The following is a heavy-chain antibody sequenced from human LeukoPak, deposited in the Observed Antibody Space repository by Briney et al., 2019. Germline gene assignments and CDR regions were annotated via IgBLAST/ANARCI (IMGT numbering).Heavy chain of an antibody. D-gene: IGHD3-3*01. V-gene: IGHV3-30*04. CDR1: GFTFTTYA. CDR2: ISYDGSNM. CDR3: ARAVFGTFSTTWGFDY. J-gene: IGHJ4*02. Sequence: GGSLRLSCAASGFTFTTYAMQWVRQAPGKGLEWVAVISYDGSNMYYADSVKGRFIISRDNSKNTLYLQMNSLRDGDTAVYYCARAVFGTFSTTWGFDYWGQGTLVTVSS.